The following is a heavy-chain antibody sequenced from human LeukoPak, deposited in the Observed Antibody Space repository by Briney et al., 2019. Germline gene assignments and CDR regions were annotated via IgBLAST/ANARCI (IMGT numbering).Heavy chain of an antibody. CDR1: GFTVGSNY. J-gene: IGHJ4*02. CDR2: IKEDGSEK. CDR3: AKAHGAAAGTGPPDY. Sequence: PGGSLRLSCAASGFTVGSNYMSWVRQAPGKGLEWVANIKEDGSEKYYVDSVKGRFTISRDNTKNSLYLQMNGLRTEDTALYYCAKAHGAAAGTGPPDYWGQGTLVTVSS. D-gene: IGHD6-13*01. V-gene: IGHV3-7*03.